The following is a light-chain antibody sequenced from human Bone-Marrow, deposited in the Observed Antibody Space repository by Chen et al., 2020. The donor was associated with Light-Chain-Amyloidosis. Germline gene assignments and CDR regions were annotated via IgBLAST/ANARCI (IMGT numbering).Light chain of an antibody. V-gene: IGLV6-57*01. CDR3: QSYQGSSQGV. J-gene: IGLJ3*02. CDR1: SGSIATNY. Sequence: NFMLTQSHSVSESPGKTLIISCTRSSGSIATNYVQWYQQRPGSSPTTVIYKDDQRPSGVPDRFSGSIDRSSNSASLTISGLKTEDEADYYCQSYQGSSQGVFGGGTKLTVL. CDR2: KDD.